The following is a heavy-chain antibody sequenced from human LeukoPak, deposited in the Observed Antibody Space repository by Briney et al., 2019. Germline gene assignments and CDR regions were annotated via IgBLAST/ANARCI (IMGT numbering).Heavy chain of an antibody. CDR1: GFTFDDYA. CDR3: AKGPYYYDSSGYNGYFDY. D-gene: IGHD3-22*01. J-gene: IGHJ4*02. CDR2: ISWNSGSI. V-gene: IGHV3-9*01. Sequence: GGSLRLSCAASGFTFDDYAMHWVRQAPGKGLEWVSGISWNSGSIGYPDSVKGRFTISRDNAKNSLYLQMNSLRAEDTALYYCAKGPYYYDSSGYNGYFDYWGQGTLVTVSS.